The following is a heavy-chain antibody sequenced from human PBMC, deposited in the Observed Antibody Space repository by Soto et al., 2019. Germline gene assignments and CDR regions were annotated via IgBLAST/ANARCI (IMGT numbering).Heavy chain of an antibody. Sequence: PGGSLRLSCAASGFTFSSYDMHWVRQATGKGLEWVSAIGTAGDTYYPGSVKSRFTISRENAKNTVYLQMDSLEVEDTAVYYCARDVDTTSHLNWFDPWGQGVMVTVSS. CDR3: ARDVDTTSHLNWFDP. J-gene: IGHJ5*02. CDR2: IGTAGDT. D-gene: IGHD5-18*01. V-gene: IGHV3-13*04. CDR1: GFTFSSYD.